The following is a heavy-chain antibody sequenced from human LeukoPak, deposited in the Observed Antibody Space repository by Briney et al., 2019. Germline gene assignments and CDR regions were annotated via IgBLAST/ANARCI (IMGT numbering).Heavy chain of an antibody. V-gene: IGHV1-18*01. Sequence: ASVKVSCHASGYTSTSYGISWVRQAPGQGIEWMGWISAYNGNTNYAQKLQGRVTMTTDTSTSTACMGLRSLRSDDTAVYYCARVSKMATIGEFDYWGQGTLVTVSS. CDR1: GYTSTSYG. CDR3: ARVSKMATIGEFDY. D-gene: IGHD5-24*01. CDR2: ISAYNGNT. J-gene: IGHJ4*02.